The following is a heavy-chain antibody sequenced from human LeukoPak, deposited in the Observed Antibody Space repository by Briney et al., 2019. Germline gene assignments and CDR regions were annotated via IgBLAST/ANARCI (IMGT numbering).Heavy chain of an antibody. CDR2: ISGSGGST. V-gene: IGHV3-23*01. Sequence: PGGSLRLSCAASGFTFSSYAMSWVRQAPGKGLEWVSAISGSGGSTYYADSVKGRFTISRDNSKNTLYLQMNSLRAEDTAVYYCAKDFLDYDFWSHFDYWGQGTLVTVSS. CDR1: GFTFSSYA. CDR3: AKDFLDYDFWSHFDY. J-gene: IGHJ4*02. D-gene: IGHD3-3*01.